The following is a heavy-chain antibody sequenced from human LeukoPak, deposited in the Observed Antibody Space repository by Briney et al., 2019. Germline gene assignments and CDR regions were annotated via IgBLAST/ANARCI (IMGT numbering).Heavy chain of an antibody. CDR3: AKAPWFGELLSPNFDY. CDR2: ISWNSGNI. V-gene: IGHV3-9*01. CDR1: GFTFDDYA. D-gene: IGHD3-10*01. J-gene: IGHJ4*02. Sequence: GRSLRLSCAASGFTFDDYAMHWVRQAPGKGLEWVSGISWNSGNIGYADSVKGRFTISRDNAKNSLYLQMNSLRAEDTALYYCAKAPWFGELLSPNFDYWGQGTLVTVSS.